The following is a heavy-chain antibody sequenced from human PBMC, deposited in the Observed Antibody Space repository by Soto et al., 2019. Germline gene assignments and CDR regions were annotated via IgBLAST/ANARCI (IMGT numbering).Heavy chain of an antibody. CDR2: IWYDGSNK. CDR1: GFTFSSYG. J-gene: IGHJ6*02. V-gene: IGHV3-33*01. Sequence: PGGSLRLSCAASGFTFSSYGMHWVRQAPGKGLEWVAVIWYDGSNKYYADSVKGRFTISRDNSKNTLYLQMNSLRAEDTAVYYCARGIRGFLYYYYGMDVWGQGTTVT. CDR3: ARGIRGFLYYYYGMDV. D-gene: IGHD3-10*01.